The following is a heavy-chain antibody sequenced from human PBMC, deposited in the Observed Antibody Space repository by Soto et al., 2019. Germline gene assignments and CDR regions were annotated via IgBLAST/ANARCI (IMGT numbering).Heavy chain of an antibody. V-gene: IGHV3-23*01. D-gene: IGHD6-25*01. CDR1: GLTFNSYA. J-gene: IGHJ6*02. CDR3: AKDRGPRAYYSSGAV. Sequence: PGGSMELSRAASGLTFNSYAMSWVRQAPGKGREWVSAISGSGCSTYYADSVKGRFTISRDNSKNTLYLQMNSLRAEDTAVYYCAKDRGPRAYYSSGAVWGQGNSVTVSS. CDR2: ISGSGCST.